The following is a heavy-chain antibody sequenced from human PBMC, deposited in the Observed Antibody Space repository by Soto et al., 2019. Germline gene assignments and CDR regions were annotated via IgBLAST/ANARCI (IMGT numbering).Heavy chain of an antibody. Sequence: VKVSCKASGGTFSSYTISWVRQAPGQGLEWMGRIIPILGIANYAQKFQGRVTITADKSTSTAYMELSSLRSEDTAVYYCARGGSWGIAAADPWGQGTLVTVSS. D-gene: IGHD6-13*01. J-gene: IGHJ5*02. CDR1: GGTFSSYT. V-gene: IGHV1-69*02. CDR3: ARGGSWGIAAADP. CDR2: IIPILGIA.